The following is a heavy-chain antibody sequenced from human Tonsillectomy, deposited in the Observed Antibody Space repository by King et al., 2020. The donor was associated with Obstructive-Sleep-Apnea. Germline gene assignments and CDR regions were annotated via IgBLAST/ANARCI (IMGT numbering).Heavy chain of an antibody. Sequence: VTLKESGPVLVKPTETLTLTCTVSGFSLSNARMGVSWIRQPPGKALEWLAHIFSNDEKSYSTSLKSRLTISEDTSKSQVVLTMTNMDPVDTATYYCARESSYCSGGSCYSYYYYGMDVWGQGTTVTVSS. J-gene: IGHJ6*02. D-gene: IGHD2-15*01. CDR1: GFSLSNARMG. V-gene: IGHV2-26*01. CDR3: ARESSYCSGGSCYSYYYYGMDV. CDR2: IFSNDEK.